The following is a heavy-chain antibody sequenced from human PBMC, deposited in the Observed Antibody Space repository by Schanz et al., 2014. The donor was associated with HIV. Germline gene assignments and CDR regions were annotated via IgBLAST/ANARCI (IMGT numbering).Heavy chain of an antibody. V-gene: IGHV1-2*02. CDR3: ARGIVGATPAFDI. CDR2: INPNSGGT. Sequence: QVQLVQSGAEVKKPGASVKVSCKASGYTFTSYGINWVRQAPGQGLEWMGWINPNSGGTNYAQKFQGRVTLTRDTSISTAYMELSRLRSDDTAVYYCARGIVGATPAFDIWGQGTMVTVSS. CDR1: GYTFTSYG. J-gene: IGHJ3*02. D-gene: IGHD1-26*01.